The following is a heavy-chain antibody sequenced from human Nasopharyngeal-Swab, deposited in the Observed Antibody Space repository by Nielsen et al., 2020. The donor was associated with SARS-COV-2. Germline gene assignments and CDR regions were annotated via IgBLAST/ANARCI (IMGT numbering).Heavy chain of an antibody. D-gene: IGHD3-16*01. V-gene: IGHV4-4*08. CDR2: VDSSGST. J-gene: IGHJ4*02. Sequence: SETLSLTCTVSGGSISSYYWSWIRQPPGKGLEWIGCVDSSGSTNYNPSLKSRVTISVDTSKNQFSLKLSSVTAADTAVYYCARDLYWGIFDYWGQGTLVTVSS. CDR3: ARDLYWGIFDY. CDR1: GGSISSYY.